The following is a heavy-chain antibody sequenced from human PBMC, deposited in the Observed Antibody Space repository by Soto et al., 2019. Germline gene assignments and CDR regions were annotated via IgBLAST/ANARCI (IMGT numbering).Heavy chain of an antibody. Sequence: SQTLSLTCAISGDSVSSNSAAWNWIRQSPSRGLEWLGRTYYRSKWYNDYAVSVKSRITINPDTSKNQFSLQLNSVTPEDTAVYYCARARYSSSWYWGYYYGMDVWGQGTTVTVSS. CDR2: TYYRSKWYN. CDR1: GDSVSSNSAA. V-gene: IGHV6-1*01. D-gene: IGHD6-13*01. CDR3: ARARYSSSWYWGYYYGMDV. J-gene: IGHJ6*02.